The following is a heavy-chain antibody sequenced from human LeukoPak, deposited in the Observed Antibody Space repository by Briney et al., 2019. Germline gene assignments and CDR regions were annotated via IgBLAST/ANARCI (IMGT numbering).Heavy chain of an antibody. CDR3: ARVQGDSEY. J-gene: IGHJ4*02. V-gene: IGHV4-4*02. D-gene: IGHD2-21*02. Sequence: SETLSLTCAVSGGSISSSYWWTWVRQPPGKGLEWIGEIYHSGSTNYSPSLKSRVTISVDKSNNQFSLKLSSVTAADTAVYYCARVQGDSEYWGQGTLVTVSS. CDR2: IYHSGST. CDR1: GGSISSSYW.